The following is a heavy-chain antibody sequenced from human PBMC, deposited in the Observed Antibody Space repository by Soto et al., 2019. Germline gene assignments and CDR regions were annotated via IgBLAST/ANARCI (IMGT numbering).Heavy chain of an antibody. CDR2: IYYRGNA. V-gene: IGHV4-39*01. CDR3: ARLEGLATISYYFDF. J-gene: IGHJ4*02. Sequence: QLQLQESGPGLVKPSETLSLTCSVSDDSINSDKYYWGWIRQPPGKGLEWIGSIYYRGNAYYNPSLHGRVTISLDKSRSQFSLKLNSVTAADSAVYFCARLEGLATISYYFDFWGPGALVTVSS. D-gene: IGHD3-9*01. CDR1: DDSINSDKYY.